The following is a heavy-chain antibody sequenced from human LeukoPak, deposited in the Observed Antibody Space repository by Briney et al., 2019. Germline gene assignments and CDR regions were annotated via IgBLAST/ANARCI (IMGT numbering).Heavy chain of an antibody. CDR2: TYYRSKWYS. V-gene: IGHV6-1*01. J-gene: IGHJ3*02. Sequence: SQTLSLTCAISGDGVSSNSGAWNWIRQSPSRGLEWLGNTYYRSKWYSDYAVSVRSRITINPDTSKNQFSLQLNSVTPEDTAVYYCARGNNNAFDIWGQGTLVTVSS. D-gene: IGHD1/OR15-1a*01. CDR3: ARGNNNAFDI. CDR1: GDGVSSNSGA.